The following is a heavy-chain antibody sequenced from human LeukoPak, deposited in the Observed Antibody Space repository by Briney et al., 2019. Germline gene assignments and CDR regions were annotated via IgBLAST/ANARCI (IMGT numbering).Heavy chain of an antibody. CDR3: ARLRLMYYYGSGARYYYYYYYMDV. Sequence: PGESLKISCKGSGYNFTSYWTGWVRQMPGKGLEWMGIIYPGDSDTRYSPSFQGQVTISADKSISTAYLQWSSLKASDTAMYYCARLRLMYYYGSGARYYYYYYYMDVWGKGTTVTISS. V-gene: IGHV5-51*01. D-gene: IGHD3-10*01. CDR2: IYPGDSDT. J-gene: IGHJ6*03. CDR1: GYNFTSYW.